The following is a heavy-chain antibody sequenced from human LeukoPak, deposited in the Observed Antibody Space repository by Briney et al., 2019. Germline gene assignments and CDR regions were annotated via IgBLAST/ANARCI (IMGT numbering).Heavy chain of an antibody. V-gene: IGHV1-8*03. CDR2: MNPNSGNT. D-gene: IGHD3-3*01. J-gene: IGHJ5*02. CDR3: ARAAYDFWSGYYYNWFDP. CDR1: GYTFTSYD. Sequence: ASVKVSCKASGYTFTSYDINWVRQATGQGLEWMGWMNPNSGNTGYAQKFQGRVTITRNTSISTAYMKLSSLRSEDTAVYYCARAAYDFWSGYYYNWFDPWGQGTLVTVSS.